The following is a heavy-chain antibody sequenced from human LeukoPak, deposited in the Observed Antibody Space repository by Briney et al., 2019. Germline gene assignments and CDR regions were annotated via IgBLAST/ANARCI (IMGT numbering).Heavy chain of an antibody. J-gene: IGHJ4*02. CDR2: ISGSGGST. V-gene: IGHV3-23*01. CDR3: ARGEFGDLRYDC. CDR1: GFTFSSYA. D-gene: IGHD4-17*01. Sequence: PGGSLRLSCAASGFTFSSYAMSWVRQAPGKGLEWVSGISGSGGSTYYADSVKGRFTISRDNSKNTVYLQMNSLRAEDTAVYYCARGEFGDLRYDCWGQGSLVTVSS.